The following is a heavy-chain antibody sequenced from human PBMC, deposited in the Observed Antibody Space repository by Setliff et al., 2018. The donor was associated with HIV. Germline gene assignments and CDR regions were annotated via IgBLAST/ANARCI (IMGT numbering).Heavy chain of an antibody. CDR2: IYYSGST. V-gene: IGHV4-59*08. Sequence: SETLSLTCTVSGGSISNYYWSWIRQPPGKGLEWIGYIYYSGSTTYNPSLESRVTISIDTSKNQFSLKLSSVTAADTAVYYCAETHRGYCSSTSCLEWFDPWGQGTLVTVS. CDR1: GGSISNYY. D-gene: IGHD2-2*01. J-gene: IGHJ5*02. CDR3: AETHRGYCSSTSCLEWFDP.